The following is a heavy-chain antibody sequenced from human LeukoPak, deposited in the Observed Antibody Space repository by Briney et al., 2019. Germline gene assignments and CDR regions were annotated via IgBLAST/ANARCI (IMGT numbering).Heavy chain of an antibody. CDR1: GDTFSSYA. CDR3: ARGGITMVRGVITPYYFDY. CDR2: IIPMFGTA. D-gene: IGHD3-10*01. Sequence: SVKVSCKASGDTFSSYAISWVRQAPGQGLEWMGGIIPMFGTANYAQKFQGRVTTTADESTSTAYMDLSSLRSEDTAVYYCARGGITMVRGVITPYYFDYWGQGTLVTVSS. J-gene: IGHJ4*02. V-gene: IGHV1-69*13.